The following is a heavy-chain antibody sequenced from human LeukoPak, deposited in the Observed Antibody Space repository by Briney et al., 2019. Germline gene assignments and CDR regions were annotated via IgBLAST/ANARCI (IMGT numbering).Heavy chain of an antibody. CDR1: GGSISGGGSY. Sequence: SETLSLTCSVCGGSISGGGSYWSWIRQPTGKGLEWIVYIYHSGSTYYNPSLKSRVTISVDRSKNQFSLKLSSVTAADTAVYYCARHYWYFDIWGRGTLVTVSS. V-gene: IGHV4-30-2*01. J-gene: IGHJ2*01. CDR3: ARHYWYFDI. CDR2: IYHSGST.